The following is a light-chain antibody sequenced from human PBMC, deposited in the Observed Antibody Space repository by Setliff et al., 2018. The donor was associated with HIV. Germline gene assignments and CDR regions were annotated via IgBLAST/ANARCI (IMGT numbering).Light chain of an antibody. CDR1: SGDVGGYNY. CDR3: SSYTSSSTFYV. CDR2: DVS. Sequence: SALTQPASVSGSPGQSITISCTGTSGDVGGYNYVSWYQQHPGKAPKLMIYDVSNRPSGISNRFSGSKSGNTASLTISGLQAEDEADYYCSSYTSSSTFYVFGPGTKVTVL. J-gene: IGLJ1*01. V-gene: IGLV2-14*03.